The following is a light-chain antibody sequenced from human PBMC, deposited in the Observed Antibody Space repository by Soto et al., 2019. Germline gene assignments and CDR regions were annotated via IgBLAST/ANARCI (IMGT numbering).Light chain of an antibody. CDR2: DVS. CDR1: SSDVGGYNY. J-gene: IGLJ1*01. V-gene: IGLV2-11*01. CDR3: SSYAGKYNLV. Sequence: QSALTQPRSVSGSPGQSVTISCTGTSSDVGGYNYVSWYQHHPGKAPKVMIYDVSKRPSGVPDRFSGSKSGNTASLTISGLQAEDEADYFCSSYAGKYNLVFGTGTKVTVL.